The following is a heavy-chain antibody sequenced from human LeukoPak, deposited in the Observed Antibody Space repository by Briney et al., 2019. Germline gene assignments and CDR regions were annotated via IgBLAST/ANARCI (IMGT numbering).Heavy chain of an antibody. D-gene: IGHD3-10*01. CDR3: ARNSGVLLWFGESRGWFDP. V-gene: IGHV4-38-2*02. CDR2: IYHSGST. CDR1: GYSISSGYY. J-gene: IGHJ5*02. Sequence: SETLSLTCTVSGYSISSGYYWGWIRQPPGKGLEWIGSIYHSGSTYYNPSLKSRVTISVDTSKNQFSLKLSSVTAADTAVYYCARNSGVLLWFGESRGWFDPWGQGTLVTASS.